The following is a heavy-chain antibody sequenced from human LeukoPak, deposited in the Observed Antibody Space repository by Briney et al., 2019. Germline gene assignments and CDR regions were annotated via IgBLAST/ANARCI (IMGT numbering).Heavy chain of an antibody. CDR1: GFTFSSYG. CDR3: ARADQPVAGSNFDY. CDR2: IWYDGSNK. D-gene: IGHD6-19*01. V-gene: IGHV3-33*01. Sequence: GGSLRLSCAASGFTFSSYGMHWVRQAPGKGLEWVAVIWYDGSNKYYADSVKGRFTISRDNSKNTLYLQMNSLRAEDTAVYYCARADQPVAGSNFDYWGQGTLVTVSS. J-gene: IGHJ4*02.